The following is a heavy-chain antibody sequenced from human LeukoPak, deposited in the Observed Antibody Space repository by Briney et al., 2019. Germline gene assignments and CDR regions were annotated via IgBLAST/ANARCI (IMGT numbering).Heavy chain of an antibody. J-gene: IGHJ4*02. CDR1: GYTFTGYY. CDR3: ARGQLADFDY. CDR2: MNPNSGDT. V-gene: IGHV1-8*02. D-gene: IGHD6-6*01. Sequence: GASVKVSCKASGYTFTGYYMHWVRQATGQGLEWMGWMNPNSGDTGFAQKFQGRVTMTRNTSISTAYMELNSLRSEDTAVYYCARGQLADFDYWGQGTLVTVSS.